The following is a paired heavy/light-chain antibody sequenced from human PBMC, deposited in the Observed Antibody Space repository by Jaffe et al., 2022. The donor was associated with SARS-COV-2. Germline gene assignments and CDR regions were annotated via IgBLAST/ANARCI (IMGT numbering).Light chain of an antibody. J-gene: IGLJ3*02. CDR3: GTWDSGLSAGWV. CDR1: GSNIGNND. CDR2: ENY. Sequence: QSVLTQPPSVSAAPGQKVTISCSGSGSNIGNNDVSWYQQVPGTAPKLLIFENYKRPSGIPDRFSGSKSGTSATLGITGLQTGDEADYYCGTWDSGLSAGWVFGGGTKLTVL. V-gene: IGLV1-51*02.
Heavy chain of an antibody. CDR3: AKDRDYYGSGVYFTGWFDP. V-gene: IGHV3-23*04. CDR2: TTGSGGST. J-gene: IGHJ5*02. D-gene: IGHD3-10*01. Sequence: EVQLVESGGDLVQPGGSLRLSCAATGFTFNNYAMSWVRQAPGKGLEWVSGTTGSGGSTYYAASVKGRFTISRDNSRNTLYLQMNSLRVEDTAVYYCAKDRDYYGSGVYFTGWFDPWGHGTLVTVSS. CDR1: GFTFNNYA.